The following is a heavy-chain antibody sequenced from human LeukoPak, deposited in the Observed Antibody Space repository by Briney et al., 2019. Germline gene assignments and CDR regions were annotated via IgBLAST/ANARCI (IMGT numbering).Heavy chain of an antibody. CDR2: FDPEDGET. D-gene: IGHD4-17*01. V-gene: IGHV1-24*01. CDR3: ATYYGDFHYFDY. Sequence: ASVKVSCKVSGYTLTELSMHWVRQAPGKGLEWMGGFDPEDGETIYAQKFQGRVTMTEDTSTDTAYMELSSLRSEDTAVYYCATYYGDFHYFDYWGQGTLVTVSS. J-gene: IGHJ4*02. CDR1: GYTLTELS.